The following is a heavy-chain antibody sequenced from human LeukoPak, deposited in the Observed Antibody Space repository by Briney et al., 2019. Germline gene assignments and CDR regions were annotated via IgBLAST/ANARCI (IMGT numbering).Heavy chain of an antibody. CDR3: AKISWDSGGDREKF. CDR2: ISFSAGTT. CDR1: EITLSSYG. Sequence: AGGSLRLSCAASEITLSSYGVSWVRQAPGKGLEWLSAISFSAGTTYYADSVKGRFTISRDNSKNTLYLPLSSLRAEDTAVYYCAKISWDSGGDREKFWGQGTLVTVSS. J-gene: IGHJ4*02. D-gene: IGHD2-21*02. V-gene: IGHV3-23*01.